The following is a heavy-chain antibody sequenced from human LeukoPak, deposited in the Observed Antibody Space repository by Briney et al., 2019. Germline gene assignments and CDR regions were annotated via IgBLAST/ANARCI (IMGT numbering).Heavy chain of an antibody. J-gene: IGHJ3*02. CDR1: GCTFSNYG. V-gene: IGHV1-18*04. Sequence: ASVKVSCKAYGCTFSNYGISWVRQAPGQGLGWMGWISAYNGYKNHAQKFQGRVTMTIDTYTNIAYMELRSLRSDDTAVYYCARVGGILRATDVFDIWGQGTMVTVSS. D-gene: IGHD3-10*01. CDR3: ARVGGILRATDVFDI. CDR2: ISAYNGYK.